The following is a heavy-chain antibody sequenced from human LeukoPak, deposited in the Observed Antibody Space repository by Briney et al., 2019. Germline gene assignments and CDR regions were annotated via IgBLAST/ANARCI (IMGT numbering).Heavy chain of an antibody. Sequence: SQTLSLTCTVSGGSISSGDYYWSWIRQPPGKGQEWIGYIYYSGSTYYNPSLKSRVTISVDTSKNQFSLKLSSVTAADTAVYYCAREQQLAYYFDYWGQGTLVTVSS. J-gene: IGHJ4*02. CDR3: AREQQLAYYFDY. CDR1: GGSISSGDYY. CDR2: IYYSGST. D-gene: IGHD6-13*01. V-gene: IGHV4-30-4*08.